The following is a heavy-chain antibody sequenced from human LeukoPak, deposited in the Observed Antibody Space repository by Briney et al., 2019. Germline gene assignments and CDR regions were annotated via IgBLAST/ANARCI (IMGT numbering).Heavy chain of an antibody. J-gene: IGHJ4*02. V-gene: IGHV4-31*03. CDR2: IYYSGST. D-gene: IGHD5-24*01. CDR3: ARRGDGYNYFDY. Sequence: SEPLSLTCTVSGGSISSGGYYWSWIRQHPGKGLEWIGYIYYSGSTYYNPSLKSRVTISVDTSKNQFSLKLSSVTAADTAVYYCARRGDGYNYFDYWGQGTLVTVSS. CDR1: GGSISSGGYY.